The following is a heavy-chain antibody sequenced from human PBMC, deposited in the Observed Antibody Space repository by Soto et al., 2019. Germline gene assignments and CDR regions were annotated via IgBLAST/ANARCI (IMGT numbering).Heavy chain of an antibody. Sequence: GSLRLSCAASGFTFSSYAMSWVRQAPGKGLEWVSAISGSGGSTYYADSVKGRFTISRDNSKNTLYLQMNSLRAEDTAVYYCAKDVSGGSCYSCYFDYWGQGTLVTVSS. V-gene: IGHV3-23*01. J-gene: IGHJ4*02. CDR2: ISGSGGST. CDR3: AKDVSGGSCYSCYFDY. D-gene: IGHD2-15*01. CDR1: GFTFSSYA.